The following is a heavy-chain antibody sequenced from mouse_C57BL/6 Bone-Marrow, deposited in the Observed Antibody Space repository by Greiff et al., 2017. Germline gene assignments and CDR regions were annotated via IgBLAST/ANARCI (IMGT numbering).Heavy chain of an antibody. CDR3: ARHDYDSYCFDY. CDR2: IHPNSGST. Sequence: VQLQQPGAELVKPGASVKLSCKASGYTFTSYWMHWVKQRPGQGLEWIGMIHPNSGSTNYNEKFKSKATLTVDKSSSTAYMQLSSLTSEDSADYYCARHDYDSYCFDYWGQGTTLTVSS. CDR1: GYTFTSYW. V-gene: IGHV1-64*01. D-gene: IGHD2-4*01. J-gene: IGHJ2*01.